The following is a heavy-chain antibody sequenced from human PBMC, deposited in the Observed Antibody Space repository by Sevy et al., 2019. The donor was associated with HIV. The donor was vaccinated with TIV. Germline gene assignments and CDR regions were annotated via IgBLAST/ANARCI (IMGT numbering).Heavy chain of an antibody. J-gene: IGHJ6*03. Sequence: QLGGPLRLSCAASGVNLNDYAMHWVRQVPGKGLEWVSSINYNGDNIFYADSVKGRFTISRDNGQKSLYLQMNSLRVDDTALYFCTKDAGSGSFFSGYSYWYYMDVWGQGTTVTVSS. CDR2: INYNGDNI. CDR3: TKDAGSGSFFSGYSYWYYMDV. V-gene: IGHV3-9*01. D-gene: IGHD1-26*01. CDR1: GVNLNDYA.